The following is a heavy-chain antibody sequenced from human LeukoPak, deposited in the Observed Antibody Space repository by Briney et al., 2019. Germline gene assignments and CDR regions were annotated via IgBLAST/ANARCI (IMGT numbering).Heavy chain of an antibody. J-gene: IGHJ4*02. CDR2: LYASGPT. D-gene: IGHD1-26*01. CDR3: ARHTRMWGYFVY. Sequence: PSETLSLTCTVSGVSISTYYWSWFRQPAVKGLEWIGRLYASGPTNYNPSLKSRVTMSVDTSKNQLSLNVNSVTVADTAVYFCARHTRMWGYFVYWGQGTLVAVSS. CDR1: GVSISTYY. V-gene: IGHV4-4*07.